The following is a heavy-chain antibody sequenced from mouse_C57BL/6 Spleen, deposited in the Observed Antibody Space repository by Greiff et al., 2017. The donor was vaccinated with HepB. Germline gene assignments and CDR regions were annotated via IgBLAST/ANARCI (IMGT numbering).Heavy chain of an antibody. J-gene: IGHJ4*01. CDR2: ISYDGSN. CDR1: GYSITSGYY. V-gene: IGHV3-6*01. CDR3: AREELGRRMDY. Sequence: EVQLQQSGPGLVKPPQSLSLTCSVTGYSITSGYYWNWIRQFPGNKLEWMGYISYDGSNNYNPSLKNRISITRDTSKNQFFLKLNSVTTEDTATYYCAREELGRRMDYWGQGTSVTVSS. D-gene: IGHD4-1*01.